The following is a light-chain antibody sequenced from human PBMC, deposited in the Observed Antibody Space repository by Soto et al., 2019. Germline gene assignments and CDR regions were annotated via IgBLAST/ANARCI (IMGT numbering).Light chain of an antibody. J-gene: IGKJ1*01. CDR3: QQYGSSPRT. CDR1: QSVSSRN. V-gene: IGKV3-20*01. CDR2: GAS. Sequence: EIVLTQSPGTLSLSPGERATLSCRASQSVSSRNLAWYQQKPGQAPRLLIYGASNRATGIPDRFSGSGSGTDFTLTISRLEPEDFAVYYCQQYGSSPRTFGQGTKVDI.